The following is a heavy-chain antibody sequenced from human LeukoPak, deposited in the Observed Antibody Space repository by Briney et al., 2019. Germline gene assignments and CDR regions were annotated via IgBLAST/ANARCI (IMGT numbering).Heavy chain of an antibody. Sequence: PGGSLRLSCAASGFTFSTYAMSWARQTPGKWLERVAAISGSNPGTYHANSVRGRFTISRDNSKNTLHLQMNGLRAEDTAIYYCAKASVGHCSGAFCYHFDSWGQGTLVTVSS. CDR3: AKASVGHCSGAFCYHFDS. J-gene: IGHJ4*02. V-gene: IGHV3-23*01. CDR2: ISGSNPGT. D-gene: IGHD2-15*01. CDR1: GFTFSTYA.